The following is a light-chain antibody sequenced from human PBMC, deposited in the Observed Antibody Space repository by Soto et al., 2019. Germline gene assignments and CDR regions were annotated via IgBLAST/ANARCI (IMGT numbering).Light chain of an antibody. J-gene: IGKJ4*01. CDR2: GAS. CDR3: QQYGSSR. CDR1: QSVSSSY. V-gene: IGKV3-20*01. Sequence: EIVLTQSPGTLSLSPGERATLSCRASQSVSSSYLAWYQQKPGQAPRLLIYGASSRATGIPDRFSGSGSGTDFTLTISRLEREDFAVYYCQQYGSSRFGGGTKVEMK.